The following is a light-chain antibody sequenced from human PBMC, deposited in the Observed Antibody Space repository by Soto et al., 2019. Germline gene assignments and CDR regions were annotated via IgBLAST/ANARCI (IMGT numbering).Light chain of an antibody. J-gene: IGKJ4*01. CDR1: QGINSW. V-gene: IGKV1D-12*01. Sequence: DIQMTQSPSSVSASVGDRVTITCRASQGINSWLAWYQQKPGKAPKLLIYSTSNLQCGVPSRFSGSGSGTDFTLTITSLQPEDFATYFCQQSESLPLTFGGGTKVEIK. CDR2: STS. CDR3: QQSESLPLT.